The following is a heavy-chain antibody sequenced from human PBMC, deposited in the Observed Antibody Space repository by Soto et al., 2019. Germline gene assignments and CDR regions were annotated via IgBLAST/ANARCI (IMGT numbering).Heavy chain of an antibody. Sequence: GGSLRLSCAASGFIFRTYWMTWVRQAPGRGLEWVANIKEDGSEKYYADSVKGRFTISRDNSKNTLYLQMNSLRAEDTAVYYCARDGSGTSNGDYWGQGTLVTVSS. D-gene: IGHD3-10*01. J-gene: IGHJ4*02. V-gene: IGHV3-7*01. CDR1: GFIFRTYW. CDR2: IKEDGSEK. CDR3: ARDGSGTSNGDY.